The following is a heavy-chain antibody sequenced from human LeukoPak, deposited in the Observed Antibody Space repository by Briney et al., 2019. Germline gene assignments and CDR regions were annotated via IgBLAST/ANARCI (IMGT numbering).Heavy chain of an antibody. J-gene: IGHJ4*02. CDR3: ARDRGVGAPDY. V-gene: IGHV3-74*01. CDR1: GFTFSSYW. Sequence: GGSLRLSCAASGFTFSSYWMHWVRQAPGKGLVWVSRINSDGSSTNHADSVKGRFTISRDNVKYALYLEMNSLRAEDTAVYYCARDRGVGAPDYWGQGTLVTVSS. CDR2: INSDGSST. D-gene: IGHD1-26*01.